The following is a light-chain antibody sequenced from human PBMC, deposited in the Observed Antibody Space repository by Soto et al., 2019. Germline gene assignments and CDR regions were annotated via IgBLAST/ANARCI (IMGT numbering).Light chain of an antibody. CDR3: QQYNDWPGT. Sequence: EIVMTQSPATLSVSPGERATLSCRASQSVSSNLAWYQQKPGQAPRLLIYGASTRATGIPARFSGSGSGTEFTPTISNLQSEDFAVYYCQQYNDWPGTFGQGTKVDIK. J-gene: IGKJ1*01. CDR2: GAS. CDR1: QSVSSN. V-gene: IGKV3-15*01.